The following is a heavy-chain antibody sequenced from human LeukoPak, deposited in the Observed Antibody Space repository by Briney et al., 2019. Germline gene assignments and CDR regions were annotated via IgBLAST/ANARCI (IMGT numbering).Heavy chain of an antibody. V-gene: IGHV1-18*01. CDR2: ISVYNGKT. J-gene: IGHJ4*02. CDR1: GYNFDSYG. CDR3: ARDRNYFDA. Sequence: ASVKVSCKTSGYNFDSYGISWVRQAPGQGLEWLGWISVYNGKTNYTQNFQGRVTLTTDTSTSTVYLELKSLTSDDTAVHYCARDRNYFDAWGQGTLVTVS.